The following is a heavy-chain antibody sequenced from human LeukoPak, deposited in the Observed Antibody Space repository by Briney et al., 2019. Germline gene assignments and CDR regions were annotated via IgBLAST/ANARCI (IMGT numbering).Heavy chain of an antibody. Sequence: GGSLRLSCAASGFTFNNYAMSWVRQAPGKGLEWVSTISNSGGSTYCADSVKGRFTISRDNSRNTLSLQMNSLRAEDTAVYYCAKDSITYYDILTGYSDFDYWGQGTLVTVSS. CDR3: AKDSITYYDILTGYSDFDY. D-gene: IGHD3-9*01. V-gene: IGHV3-23*01. J-gene: IGHJ4*02. CDR1: GFTFNNYA. CDR2: ISNSGGST.